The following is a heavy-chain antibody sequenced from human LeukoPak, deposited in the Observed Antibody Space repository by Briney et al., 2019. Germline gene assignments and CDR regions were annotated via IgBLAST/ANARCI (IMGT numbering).Heavy chain of an antibody. V-gene: IGHV5-51*01. CDR1: GYSFTSYW. D-gene: IGHD1-26*01. J-gene: IGHJ4*02. Sequence: GESLKISCKGSGYSFTSYWIGWVRQMPGKGLEWMGSIYLGDSDTRYSPSFQGQVTISADRSISTAYLQWSSLKASDTAMYYCARHSSGASTSPHDYWGQGTLVTVSS. CDR3: ARHSSGASTSPHDY. CDR2: IYLGDSDT.